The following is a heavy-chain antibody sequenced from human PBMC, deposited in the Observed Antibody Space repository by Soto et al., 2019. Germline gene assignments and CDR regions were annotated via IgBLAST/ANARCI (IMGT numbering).Heavy chain of an antibody. CDR1: VFTFSSHG. D-gene: IGHD6-25*01. Sequence: PWWSLRLSCAASVFTFSSHGMHWFRQAPGKGLEWVAIIWYDGSNEYYADSVKGRFTISRDNSKNTLYLQMSSLRVDDTAVYYCARDYTSTGYGLVYWGQGALVTVSS. J-gene: IGHJ4*02. CDR2: IWYDGSNE. CDR3: ARDYTSTGYGLVY. V-gene: IGHV3-33*01.